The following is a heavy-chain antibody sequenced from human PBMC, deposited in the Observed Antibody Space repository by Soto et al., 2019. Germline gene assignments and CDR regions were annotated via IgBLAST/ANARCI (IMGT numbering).Heavy chain of an antibody. D-gene: IGHD4-17*01. CDR2: THYSGST. Sequence: SETLSLTCTVSGGSISSYYWSWIRQPPGKGLEWIGYTHYSGSTNYNPSLKSRVTISVDTSKNQFSLKLSSVTAADTAVYYCARHETLHGDYEDWGQRSPVTVSS. CDR3: ARHETLHGDYED. V-gene: IGHV4-59*08. J-gene: IGHJ4*02. CDR1: GGSISSYY.